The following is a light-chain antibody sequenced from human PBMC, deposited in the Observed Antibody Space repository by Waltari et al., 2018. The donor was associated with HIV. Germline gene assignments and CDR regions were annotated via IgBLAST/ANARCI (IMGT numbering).Light chain of an antibody. Sequence: QLVLTQSPSASASLGASVKLTCTLSSAHSIYAIAWHQQQPEQGPRYLMKLNSDGSHRKGDGIPDRFWCSASGAERYLTISNVQSEDEGTDYCQTWGAGIVVFGGGTRLSVL. CDR1: SAHSIYA. J-gene: IGLJ2*01. CDR2: LNSDGSH. V-gene: IGLV4-69*01. CDR3: QTWGAGIVV.